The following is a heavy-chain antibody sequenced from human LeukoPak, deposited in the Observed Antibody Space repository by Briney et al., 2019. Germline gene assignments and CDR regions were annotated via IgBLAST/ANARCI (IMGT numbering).Heavy chain of an antibody. Sequence: GGSLRLSCAASGFTFSDYTMNWVRQAPGKGLEWISYIGIDSGNTNYADSVKGRLTISGDKAKNSLYLQMNSLRVEDTAVYYCARDYKYAFDNWGQGTLVTVSS. J-gene: IGHJ4*02. CDR1: GFTFSDYT. V-gene: IGHV3-48*01. D-gene: IGHD5-24*01. CDR2: IGIDSGNT. CDR3: ARDYKYAFDN.